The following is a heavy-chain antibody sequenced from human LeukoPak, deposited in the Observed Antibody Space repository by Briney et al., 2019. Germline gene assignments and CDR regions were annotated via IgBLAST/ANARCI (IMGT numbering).Heavy chain of an antibody. V-gene: IGHV4-34*01. J-gene: IGHJ3*02. CDR1: GGSFSGYY. Sequence: SETLSLTCAVYGGSFSGYYWSWIRQPPGKGLEWIGEINHSGSTNYNPSPKSRVTISVDTSKNQFSLKLSSVTAADTAVYYCARSGRGWLQFWAFDIWGQGTMVTVSS. CDR2: INHSGST. D-gene: IGHD5-24*01. CDR3: ARSGRGWLQFWAFDI.